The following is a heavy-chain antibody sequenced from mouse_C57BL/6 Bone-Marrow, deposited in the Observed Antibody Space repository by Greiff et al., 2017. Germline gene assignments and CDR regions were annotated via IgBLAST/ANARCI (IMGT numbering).Heavy chain of an antibody. Sequence: QVQLQQSGAELVRPGASVKMSCKASGYTFTSYNMDWVKQTPRQGLEWIGAIYPGNGDTSYNQKFKGKATLTVDKSSSTAYMQLSSLTSEDSAVYFCARGLAYWGQGTLVTVSA. D-gene: IGHD2-4*01. V-gene: IGHV1-12*01. J-gene: IGHJ3*01. CDR3: ARGLAY. CDR1: GYTFTSYN. CDR2: IYPGNGDT.